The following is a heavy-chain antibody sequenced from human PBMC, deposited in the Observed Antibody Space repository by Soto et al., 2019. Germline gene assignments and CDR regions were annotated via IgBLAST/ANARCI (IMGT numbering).Heavy chain of an antibody. Sequence: EVQLLESGGGLVQPGGSLRLSCAASGFTFNNYAMTWVRQAPGKGLEWVSAISGGGDTTSYADSVKGRFTVSRDGSKNTMYQQMSSLRAEETALYYCAKGRGGSGSLNPRVDFWGQGTLVTVSS. CDR1: GFTFNNYA. CDR2: ISGGGDTT. J-gene: IGHJ4*02. V-gene: IGHV3-23*01. CDR3: AKGRGGSGSLNPRVDF. D-gene: IGHD3-10*01.